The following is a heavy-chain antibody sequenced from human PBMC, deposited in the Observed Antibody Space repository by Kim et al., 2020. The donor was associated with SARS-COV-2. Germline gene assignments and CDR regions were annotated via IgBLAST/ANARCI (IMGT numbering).Heavy chain of an antibody. J-gene: IGHJ4*02. CDR2: ISSSSSYI. V-gene: IGHV3-21*01. Sequence: GGSLRLSCAASGFTFSSYSMNWVRQAPGKGLEWVSSISSSSSYIYYADSVKGRFTISRDNAKNSLYLQMNSLRAEDTAVYYCARDNPRLFTTSPLDYWGQGTLVTVSS. D-gene: IGHD3-22*01. CDR3: ARDNPRLFTTSPLDY. CDR1: GFTFSSYS.